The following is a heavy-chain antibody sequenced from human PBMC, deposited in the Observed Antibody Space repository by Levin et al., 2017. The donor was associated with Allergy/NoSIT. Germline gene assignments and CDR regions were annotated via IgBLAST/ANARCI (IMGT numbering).Heavy chain of an antibody. CDR2: IYDSGTT. Sequence: SETLSLTCTVSGASVSRYYWSWIRQPPGKGLEWIGYIYDSGTTNYNASLKSRVTISVDTSRSQFSLHLTSVTAADTAVYYCARHRRYSTGILSFEYWGQGSLVSVSS. J-gene: IGHJ4*02. CDR1: GASVSRYY. V-gene: IGHV4-59*08. D-gene: IGHD5-18*01. CDR3: ARHRRYSTGILSFEY.